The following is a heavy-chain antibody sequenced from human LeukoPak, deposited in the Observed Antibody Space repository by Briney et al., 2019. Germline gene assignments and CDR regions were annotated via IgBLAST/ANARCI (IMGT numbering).Heavy chain of an antibody. CDR1: GDSVSKNSAA. J-gene: IGHJ5*02. CDR3: ARADGDRDGYNFRFDP. CDR2: TYYRSKWYN. Sequence: SQTLSLTCAISGDSVSKNSAAWNWIRQSPSRGLEWLGRTYYRSKWYNDYAASVESRITTNPDTSKNQFSLQLNSVTPEDTAVYYCARADGDRDGYNFRFDPWGQGTLVTVSS. D-gene: IGHD5-24*01. V-gene: IGHV6-1*01.